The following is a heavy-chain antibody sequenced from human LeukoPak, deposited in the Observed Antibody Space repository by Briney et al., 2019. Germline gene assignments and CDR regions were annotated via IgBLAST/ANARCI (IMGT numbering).Heavy chain of an antibody. D-gene: IGHD2-15*01. CDR3: AKLYSHVVVAARSDAFDI. J-gene: IGHJ3*02. CDR2: ISYDGSNK. V-gene: IGHV3-30*18. CDR1: GFTFSSYG. Sequence: GGSLRLSCAASGFTFSSYGMHWVRQAPGKGLEWVAVISYDGSNKYYADSVKGRFTISGDNSKNTLYLQMNSLRAEDTAVYYCAKLYSHVVVAARSDAFDIWGQGTMVTVSS.